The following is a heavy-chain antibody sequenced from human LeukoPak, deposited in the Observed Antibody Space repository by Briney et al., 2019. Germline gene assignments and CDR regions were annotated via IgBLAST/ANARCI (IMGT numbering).Heavy chain of an antibody. CDR1: GYTFTTHY. CDR3: ARDPSGSWQWFDS. D-gene: IGHD1-26*01. Sequence: ASVKVSCKASGYTFTTHYLHWVRQAPGPGLEWMGVINPNGGGTGYAQKFQGRVTMTRDTTTTTVYMELTSLRSEDTALYYCARDPSGSWQWFDSWGQGTLVTVSS. J-gene: IGHJ5*01. V-gene: IGHV1-46*01. CDR2: INPNGGGT.